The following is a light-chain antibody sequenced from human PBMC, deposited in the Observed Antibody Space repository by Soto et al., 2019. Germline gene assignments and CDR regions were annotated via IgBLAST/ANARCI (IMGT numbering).Light chain of an antibody. V-gene: IGKV4-1*01. Sequence: DIVMTQSPDSLAVSLGERATINCKSSQSVLYSSNIKNYLAWYQQKPGQPPKLLIYWASTRESGVPDRFSGSGSGTDFTLTISSLQAEYVAVYYCQQYYSTPSWTFGQGTKVEIK. CDR1: QSVLYSSNIKNY. CDR2: WAS. CDR3: QQYYSTPSWT. J-gene: IGKJ1*01.